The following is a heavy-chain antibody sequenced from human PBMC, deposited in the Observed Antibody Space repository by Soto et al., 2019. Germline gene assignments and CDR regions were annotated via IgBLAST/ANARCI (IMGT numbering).Heavy chain of an antibody. CDR1: GGSMSSNY. CDR3: VSYRGAFYFDH. Sequence: PSETLSLTCTVSGGSMSSNYLSWIRQSPGKGLEWIGFVYYGGTNYNPSFESRVTMSVDTPKNQFSLELSSVTAADTAVYYCVSYRGAFYFDHWGQGALVTVSS. V-gene: IGHV4-59*01. J-gene: IGHJ4*02. D-gene: IGHD4-4*01. CDR2: VYYGGT.